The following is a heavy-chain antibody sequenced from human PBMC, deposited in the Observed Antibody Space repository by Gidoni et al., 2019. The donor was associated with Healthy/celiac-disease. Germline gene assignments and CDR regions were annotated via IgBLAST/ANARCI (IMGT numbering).Heavy chain of an antibody. V-gene: IGHV4-38-2*01. J-gene: IGHJ4*02. CDR3: ARSYYDSSGYYPFPFDY. CDR2: IYHSGST. CDR1: GYSISRGYY. Sequence: QVQLQESGPGLVKPSETLSLTCAVSGYSISRGYYWGLSRQPPGKGLEWIGSIYHSGSTYYNPSLKSRVTISVDTSKNQFALKLSSVTAADTAVYYCARSYYDSSGYYPFPFDYWDQVTLVTVSS. D-gene: IGHD3-22*01.